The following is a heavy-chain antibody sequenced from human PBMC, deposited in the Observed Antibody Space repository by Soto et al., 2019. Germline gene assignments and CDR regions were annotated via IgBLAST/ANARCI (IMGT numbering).Heavy chain of an antibody. CDR1: GFTFSSYS. Sequence: GGSLRVSCAASGFTFSSYSMNWVRQAPGKGLEWVSYISSSSSTIYYADSVKGRFTISRDNAKNSLYLQMNSLRDEDTAVYYCARDLLFDDFWSGYSVVFDYWGQGTLVTVSS. V-gene: IGHV3-48*02. D-gene: IGHD3-3*01. CDR3: ARDLLFDDFWSGYSVVFDY. J-gene: IGHJ4*02. CDR2: ISSSSSTI.